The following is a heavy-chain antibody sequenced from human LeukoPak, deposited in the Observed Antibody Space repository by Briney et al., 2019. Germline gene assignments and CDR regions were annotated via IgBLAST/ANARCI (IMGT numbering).Heavy chain of an antibody. CDR3: ARGQLVLLTY. CDR2: ISHVGGT. Sequence: QPGGSLRLSCAASGFTFSDYAMSWVRQAPEKGLEWVSTISHVGGTYYADSVRGRFTISRDDSKNMVYLQMDSLRAEDTAVYYCARGQLVLLTYWGQGTLVTVSS. J-gene: IGHJ4*02. CDR1: GFTFSDYA. D-gene: IGHD6-6*01. V-gene: IGHV3-23*01.